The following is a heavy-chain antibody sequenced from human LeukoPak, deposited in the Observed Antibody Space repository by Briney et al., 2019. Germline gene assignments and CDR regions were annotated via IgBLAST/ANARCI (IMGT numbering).Heavy chain of an antibody. CDR3: ARAMASSRWLQFGVSSGDY. D-gene: IGHD5-24*01. V-gene: IGHV1-2*02. J-gene: IGHJ4*02. CDR1: GYTFTAYY. CDR2: INPKSAGT. Sequence: ASVKVSCKASGYTFTAYYMHWVRQAPGQGPEWMGWINPKSAGTNYAQKLQGRVTMTTDTSTSTAYMELRSLRSDDTAVYYCARAMASSRWLQFGVSSGDYWGQGTLVTVSS.